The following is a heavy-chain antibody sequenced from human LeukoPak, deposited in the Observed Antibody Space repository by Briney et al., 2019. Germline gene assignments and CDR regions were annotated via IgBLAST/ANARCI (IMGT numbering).Heavy chain of an antibody. CDR3: ARDPTGHTYDSSGYYYAGAFDI. Sequence: ASVKVSCKASGYTFTSYYMHWVRQAPGQGLEWMGLINPRGGSTSYAQKFQGRVTMTRDMSTSTVYMELSSLRSEDTAVYYCARDPTGHTYDSSGYYYAGAFDIWGQGTMVTVSS. CDR2: INPRGGST. D-gene: IGHD3-22*01. J-gene: IGHJ3*02. V-gene: IGHV1-46*01. CDR1: GYTFTSYY.